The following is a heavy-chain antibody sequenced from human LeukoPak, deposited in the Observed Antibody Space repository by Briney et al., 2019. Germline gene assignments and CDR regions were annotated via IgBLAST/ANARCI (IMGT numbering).Heavy chain of an antibody. D-gene: IGHD4-17*01. CDR2: ISYDGSNK. Sequence: PGGSLRLSCAAPGFTFSSYGMHWVRQAPGKGLEWVAVISYDGSNKYYADSVKGRFTISRDNSKNTLYLQMNSLRAEDTAVYYCAKDQDYGDYSFDYWGQGTLVTVSS. CDR1: GFTFSSYG. CDR3: AKDQDYGDYSFDY. V-gene: IGHV3-30*18. J-gene: IGHJ4*02.